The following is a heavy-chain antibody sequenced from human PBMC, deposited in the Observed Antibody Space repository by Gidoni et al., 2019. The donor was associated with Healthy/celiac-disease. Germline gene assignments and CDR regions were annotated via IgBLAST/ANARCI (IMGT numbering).Heavy chain of an antibody. V-gene: IGHV4-31*03. Sequence: QVLLQESGPGLVKPSQTLSLTCTVSGGSISSGGSFWTWIRQHPGKGLEWIGYIYYSGSTYYNHSLKSRVTISVDTSKNQFSLKLSSVTAADTAVYYCARSPLVVITHFDYWGQGTLVTVSS. CDR1: GGSISSGGSF. J-gene: IGHJ4*02. CDR2: IYYSGST. CDR3: ARSPLVVITHFDY. D-gene: IGHD3-22*01.